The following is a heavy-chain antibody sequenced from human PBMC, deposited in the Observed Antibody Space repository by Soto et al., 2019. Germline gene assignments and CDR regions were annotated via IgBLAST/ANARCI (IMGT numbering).Heavy chain of an antibody. CDR1: GFTLSKYW. V-gene: IGHV3-74*01. J-gene: IGHJ4*02. D-gene: IGHD1-26*01. CDR2: VTGEGTSA. CDR3: AREDGIVGATSAFDY. Sequence: LVESGGGWVQPGGSLRLSCAVSGFTLSKYWIHWVRQAPGKGLVWLLRVTGEGTSATYADSVKGRFTISRDNAKTSLYLQMNSLRAEDTAVYYCAREDGIVGATSAFDYWGQGTLVTVSS.